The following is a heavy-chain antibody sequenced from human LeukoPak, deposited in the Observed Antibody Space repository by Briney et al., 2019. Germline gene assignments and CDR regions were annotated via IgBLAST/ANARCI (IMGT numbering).Heavy chain of an antibody. Sequence: GGSLRLSCAASGVTFSNAWMSWVRQAPGKGLEWVGRIKSKIDGGTTGYAAPVKGRFTISRHDSKNTLYLQMNSLKTEDSAVYYCTTDGDYGDGLRGDYWGQGTLVTVSS. J-gene: IGHJ4*02. CDR3: TTDGDYGDGLRGDY. D-gene: IGHD4-17*01. CDR1: GVTFSNAW. V-gene: IGHV3-15*01. CDR2: IKSKIDGGTT.